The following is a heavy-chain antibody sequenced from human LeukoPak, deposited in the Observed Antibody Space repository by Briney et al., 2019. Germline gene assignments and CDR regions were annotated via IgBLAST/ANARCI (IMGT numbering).Heavy chain of an antibody. V-gene: IGHV3-21*01. CDR1: GFTFSSYT. Sequence: GGSLRLSCAASGFTFSSYTMNWVRQAPGKGLEWVSSISSSSTYIYYADSVKGRFTISRDNAKNSLFLQMNSLRAEDTAVYYCARVYCSSTSCYDYRGQGTLVTVSS. CDR3: ARVYCSSTSCYDY. D-gene: IGHD2-2*01. CDR2: ISSSSTYI. J-gene: IGHJ4*02.